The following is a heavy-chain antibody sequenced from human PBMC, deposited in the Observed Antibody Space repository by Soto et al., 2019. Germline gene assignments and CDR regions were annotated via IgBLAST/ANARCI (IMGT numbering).Heavy chain of an antibody. D-gene: IGHD5-18*01. CDR2: LIPVFGSP. CDR1: GGTFSKDA. CDR3: TRVLGYTFEPGKTRYYAMDV. V-gene: IGHV1-69*01. Sequence: QVQLVQSGAEVKKPGSSVTVSCKTSGGTFSKDAINWVRQAPGQGLEWMGLLIPVFGSPIYAQKFQGRIRITADESTSTAFMDLSSLRSVVTAVYYCTRVLGYTFEPGKTRYYAMDVWGQGTTVSVSS. J-gene: IGHJ6*02.